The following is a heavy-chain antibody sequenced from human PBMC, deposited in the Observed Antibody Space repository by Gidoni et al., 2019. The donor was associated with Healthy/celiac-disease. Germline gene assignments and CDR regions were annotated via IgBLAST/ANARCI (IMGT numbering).Heavy chain of an antibody. J-gene: IGHJ5*02. V-gene: IGHV1-69*01. CDR1: VGTFSSYA. D-gene: IGHD5-18*01. Sequence: QVQLVQSGAEVKKPGSSVKVSCQASVGTFSSYAISWVRQAPGQGLDWLGGIIPIFGTANYAQKCQGRVTITADESTSTAYMELSSLRSEDTAVYYCARDRDTAMVTAYNWFDPWGQGTLVTVSS. CDR3: ARDRDTAMVTAYNWFDP. CDR2: IIPIFGTA.